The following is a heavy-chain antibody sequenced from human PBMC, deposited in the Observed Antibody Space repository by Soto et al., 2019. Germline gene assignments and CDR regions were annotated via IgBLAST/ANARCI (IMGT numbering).Heavy chain of an antibody. V-gene: IGHV1-8*01. J-gene: IGHJ4*02. CDR2: MNPNSGNT. Sequence: QVQLVQSGAEVKKPGASVKVSCEASGYTFTSHDINWVRQAAGQGLEWMGWMNPNSGNTGYAQKFQGRVTMTRDTSISTAYMELSSLTSEDTAVYYCARELAGKDYWGQGTLVTVSS. CDR1: GYTFTSHD. CDR3: ARELAGKDY.